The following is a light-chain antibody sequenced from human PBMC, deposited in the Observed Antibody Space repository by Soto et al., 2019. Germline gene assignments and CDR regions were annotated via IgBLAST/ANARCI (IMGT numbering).Light chain of an antibody. Sequence: QTVVTQPASVSGSPGQSSTISCTGSSTDVGGYNYVSWYQQHPGKAPKVMIYEVSNRPSGVSNRFSGSKSGNTASLTISGLQAEDEADYYCSSYTSSSTYVFGTGTKLTVL. J-gene: IGLJ1*01. CDR3: SSYTSSSTYV. CDR2: EVS. CDR1: STDVGGYNY. V-gene: IGLV2-14*01.